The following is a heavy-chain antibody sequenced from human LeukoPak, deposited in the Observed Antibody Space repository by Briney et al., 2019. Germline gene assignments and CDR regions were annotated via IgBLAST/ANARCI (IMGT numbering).Heavy chain of an antibody. V-gene: IGHV1-2*02. D-gene: IGHD3-10*01. J-gene: IGHJ4*02. CDR1: GYTFTDHY. Sequence: ASLKVSCKPSGYTFTDHYIHWIRPTPRRGVWWLGWINPQRGSTDSAQNFQGRLTMTRDMSINTAYKELFSLTSDDTAIYYCARSTLSIIRGAVDYWGQGSLVAVSS. CDR3: ARSTLSIIRGAVDY. CDR2: INPQRGST.